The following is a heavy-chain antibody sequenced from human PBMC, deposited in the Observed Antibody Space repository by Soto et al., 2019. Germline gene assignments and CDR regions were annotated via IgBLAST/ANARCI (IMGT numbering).Heavy chain of an antibody. Sequence: ASVKVSCKASGFTFTNSAVQWVRPARGQRLEWIGWIVVGSGNTNYAQKFQARVTITRDMSTTTACMELSSLRSEDTAVYYCATDKGDSYGYGSYWGQGTLVTVSS. CDR3: ATDKGDSYGYGSY. J-gene: IGHJ4*02. CDR1: GFTFTNSA. V-gene: IGHV1-58*01. CDR2: IVVGSGNT. D-gene: IGHD5-18*01.